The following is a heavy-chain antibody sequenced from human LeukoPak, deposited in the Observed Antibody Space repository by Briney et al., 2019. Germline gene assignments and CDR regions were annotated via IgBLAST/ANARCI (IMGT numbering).Heavy chain of an antibody. CDR3: AREPTSGREPTSGRPLDY. J-gene: IGHJ4*02. V-gene: IGHV4-4*07. Sequence: SETLSLTCTVSGGSTSGYFWSWIRQPAGKGLEWIGRIYSSGINNCNPSLKGRVTMSLDTSKNHLSLNLSSVTAADTAVYYCAREPTSGREPTSGRPLDYWGQGTLVTVSS. CDR2: IYSSGIN. D-gene: IGHD5-12*01. CDR1: GGSTSGYF.